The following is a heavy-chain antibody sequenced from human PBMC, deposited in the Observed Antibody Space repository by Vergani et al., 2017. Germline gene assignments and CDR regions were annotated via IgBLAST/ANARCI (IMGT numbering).Heavy chain of an antibody. CDR2: IQYDGSDI. CDR1: GFSVSNSG. Sequence: QVQLVESGGGVVQPGGSLRLSCVASGFSVSNSGMHWVRQTPGKGLEWVAFIQYDGSDIFYADFVEGRFTISRDNSKNTLFLQLKTLRAEDTGVYYCAKDYNIMGVLHYWGQGTLVAVSS. D-gene: IGHD5-12*01. V-gene: IGHV3-30*02. CDR3: AKDYNIMGVLHY. J-gene: IGHJ4*02.